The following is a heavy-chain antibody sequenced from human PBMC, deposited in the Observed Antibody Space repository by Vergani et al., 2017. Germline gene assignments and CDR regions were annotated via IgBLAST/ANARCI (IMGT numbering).Heavy chain of an antibody. V-gene: IGHV4-61*02. D-gene: IGHD6-13*01. Sequence: QVQLQESGPGLVKPSQTLSLTCTVSGGSISSGSYYWGWIRQPAGKGLEWIGRIYTSGSTNYNPSLKSRVTISVDTSKNQFSLKLSSVTAADTAVYYCARERGIAAAGRLNWFDPWGQGTLVTVSS. CDR2: IYTSGST. CDR1: GGSISSGSYY. CDR3: ARERGIAAAGRLNWFDP. J-gene: IGHJ5*02.